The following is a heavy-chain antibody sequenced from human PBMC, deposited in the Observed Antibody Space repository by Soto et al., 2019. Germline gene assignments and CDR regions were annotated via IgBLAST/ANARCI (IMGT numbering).Heavy chain of an antibody. D-gene: IGHD1-1*01. J-gene: IGHJ4*02. CDR2: IWSDGNNR. V-gene: IGHV3-33*01. CDR1: GFTFSNHG. Sequence: QVQLVESGGGVVQPGRSLRLSCAASGFTFSNHGMHWVRQAPGKGLEWVAVIWSDGNNRYYADSVKGRFTISRDNSKNTLYLQMNRLRAEDTAVYYCVRGDNWNDEASDYWGQGTLVTVSS. CDR3: VRGDNWNDEASDY.